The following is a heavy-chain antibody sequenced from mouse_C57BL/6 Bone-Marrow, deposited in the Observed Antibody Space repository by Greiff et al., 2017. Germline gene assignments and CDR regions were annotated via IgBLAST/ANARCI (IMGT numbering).Heavy chain of an antibody. J-gene: IGHJ2*01. CDR2: ISYDGSN. D-gene: IGHD2-4*01. CDR3: ARRRICYDYDVVDY. CDR1: GYSITSGYY. V-gene: IGHV3-6*01. Sequence: EVQVVESGPGLVKPSQSLSLTCSVTGYSITSGYYWNWIRQFPGNKLEWMGYISYDGSNNYNPSLKNRISITRDTSKNQFFLKLNSVTTEDTATYYCARRRICYDYDVVDYWGQGTTLTVSS.